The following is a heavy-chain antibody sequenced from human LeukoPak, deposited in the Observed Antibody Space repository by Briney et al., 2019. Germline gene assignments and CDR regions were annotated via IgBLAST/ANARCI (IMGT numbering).Heavy chain of an antibody. CDR2: MNPNSGNT. CDR1: GYTFTSYD. V-gene: IGHV1-8*01. D-gene: IGHD3-22*01. Sequence: GASVKVSCKASGYTFTSYDINWVRQATGQGLEWMGWMNPNSGNTGYAQKFQGRVTMTRNTSISTAYMELSSLRSEDTAVYYRAREGRGYYDSSGYYDDAFDIWGQGTMVTVSS. J-gene: IGHJ3*02. CDR3: AREGRGYYDSSGYYDDAFDI.